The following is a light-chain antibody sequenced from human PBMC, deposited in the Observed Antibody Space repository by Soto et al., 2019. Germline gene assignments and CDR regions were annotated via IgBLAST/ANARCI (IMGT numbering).Light chain of an antibody. CDR3: QQRSAWPYT. Sequence: EIVLTQSPATLSLSPGERATLSCSASQSVSSYLSWYQQKTGHAPSFLIHYASYRATGFPARFSGSGSGSDCARTISSLEPADFAVSYCQQRSAWPYTFGQGTKLE. CDR2: YAS. CDR1: QSVSSY. J-gene: IGKJ2*01. V-gene: IGKV3-11*01.